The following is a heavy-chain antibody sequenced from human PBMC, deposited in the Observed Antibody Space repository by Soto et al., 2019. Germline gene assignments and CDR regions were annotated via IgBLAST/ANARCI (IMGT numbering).Heavy chain of an antibody. CDR2: ISYDGSNK. CDR1: GFTFSRYA. D-gene: IGHD1-20*01. CDR3: AREGVNWNYFDY. V-gene: IGHV3-30-3*01. Sequence: GSVRRSCAASGFTFSRYAMHGVLQGPGKGLEWVAVISYDGSNKYYADSVKGRFTISRDNSKNTLYLQMNSLRAEDTAVYYCAREGVNWNYFDYWGQGTLVTVSS. J-gene: IGHJ4*02.